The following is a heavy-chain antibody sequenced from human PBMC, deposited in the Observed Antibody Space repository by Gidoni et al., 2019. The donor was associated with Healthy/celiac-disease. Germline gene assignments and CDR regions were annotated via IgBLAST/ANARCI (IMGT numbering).Heavy chain of an antibody. CDR2: ISYDGSNK. V-gene: IGHV3-30*04. CDR1: GFTFSSYA. J-gene: IGHJ4*02. D-gene: IGHD3-3*01. Sequence: QVQLVESGGGVVQPGRSLRLSCAASGFTFSSYAMHWGRQAPGKGLEWVAVISYDGSNKYYADSVKGRFTISRDNSKNTLYLQMNSLRAEDTAVYYCARDLSGSDDTIFGVVIGGALDYWGQGTLVTVSS. CDR3: ARDLSGSDDTIFGVVIGGALDY.